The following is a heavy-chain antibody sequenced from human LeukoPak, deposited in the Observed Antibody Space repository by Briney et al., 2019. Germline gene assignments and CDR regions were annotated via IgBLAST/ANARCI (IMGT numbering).Heavy chain of an antibody. V-gene: IGHV3-21*01. D-gene: IGHD4-17*01. CDR2: IYGSSRYI. CDR1: GFTFNIYS. J-gene: IGHJ4*02. Sequence: PGGSLRLSCAASGFTFNIYSMNWVRQAPGKGLEWVSSIYGSSRYIYYADSVKGRFTISRDNARNLLYLQMNSLRAEDTAVYYCARNQARDDYGDIWPWDYWGQGTLVTVSS. CDR3: ARNQARDDYGDIWPWDY.